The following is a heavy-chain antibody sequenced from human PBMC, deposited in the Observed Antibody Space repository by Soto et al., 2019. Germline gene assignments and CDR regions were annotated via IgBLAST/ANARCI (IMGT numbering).Heavy chain of an antibody. J-gene: IGHJ3*02. Sequence: GASVKVSCKASGYTFTSYGISWVRQAPGQGLEWMGWISAYNGNTNYAQKLQGRVTMTTDTSTSTAYMELRSLRSDDTAVYYCARDRYCFGGSCYKGSAFDIWGPGTMVTVSS. D-gene: IGHD2-15*01. V-gene: IGHV1-18*01. CDR3: ARDRYCFGGSCYKGSAFDI. CDR2: ISAYNGNT. CDR1: GYTFTSYG.